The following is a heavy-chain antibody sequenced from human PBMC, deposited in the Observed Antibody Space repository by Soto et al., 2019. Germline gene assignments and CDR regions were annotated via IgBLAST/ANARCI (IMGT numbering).Heavy chain of an antibody. V-gene: IGHV3-21*01. CDR1: GFTFSSYS. J-gene: IGHJ6*02. CDR2: ISSSSSYI. Sequence: EVQLVESGGGLVKPGGSLRLSCAASGFTFSSYSMNWVRQAPGKGLEWVSSISSSSSYIYYADSVKGRFTISRDNAKNSLYLQMNSLRAEDTAVYYCAREVSSGWSPYYYYGMDVWGQGTTVTVSS. D-gene: IGHD6-19*01. CDR3: AREVSSGWSPYYYYGMDV.